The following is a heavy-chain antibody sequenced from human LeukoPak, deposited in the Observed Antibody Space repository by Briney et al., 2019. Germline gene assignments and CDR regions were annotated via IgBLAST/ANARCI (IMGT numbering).Heavy chain of an antibody. CDR3: ARPYSSSWDHYYYGMDV. CDR1: GGTLSSYA. Sequence: SVKLSCKASGGTLSSYAISWVRQAPGQGLEWMGGIIPIFGTANYAQKFQGRVTITADESTSTAYMELSSLRSEDTAVYYCARPYSSSWDHYYYGMDVWGQGTTVTVSS. D-gene: IGHD6-13*01. CDR2: IIPIFGTA. J-gene: IGHJ6*02. V-gene: IGHV1-69*13.